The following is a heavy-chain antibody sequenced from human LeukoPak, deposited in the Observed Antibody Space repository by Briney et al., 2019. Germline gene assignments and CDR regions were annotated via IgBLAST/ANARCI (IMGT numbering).Heavy chain of an antibody. J-gene: IGHJ5*02. Sequence: ASETLSLTCTVAGVSISSYYWSWIRQPPGKGLEWIGYIYYSGSTNYNPSLKSRVTISVDTSKNQFSLKLSSVTAADTAVYYCARHGYSSGSLAWFDPWGQGTQVTVSS. V-gene: IGHV4-59*01. CDR2: IYYSGST. CDR1: GVSISSYY. D-gene: IGHD6-19*01. CDR3: ARHGYSSGSLAWFDP.